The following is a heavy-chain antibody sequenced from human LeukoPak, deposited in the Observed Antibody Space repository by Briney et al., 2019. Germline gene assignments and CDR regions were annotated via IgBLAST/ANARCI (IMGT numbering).Heavy chain of an antibody. Sequence: GRSLRLSCAASGFTFSSYGMHWVRQAPGKGLEWVSYISSSGSTIYYADSVKGRFTISRDNAKNSLYLQMNSLRAEDTAVYYCARGAEPGDYYYYGMDVWGQGTTVTVSS. V-gene: IGHV3-48*04. D-gene: IGHD1-14*01. J-gene: IGHJ6*02. CDR3: ARGAEPGDYYYYGMDV. CDR1: GFTFSSYG. CDR2: ISSSGSTI.